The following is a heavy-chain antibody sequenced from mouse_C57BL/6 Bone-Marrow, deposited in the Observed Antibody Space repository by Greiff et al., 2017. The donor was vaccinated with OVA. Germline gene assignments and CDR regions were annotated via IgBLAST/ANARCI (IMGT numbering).Heavy chain of an antibody. V-gene: IGHV1-81*01. CDR1: GYTFTSYG. D-gene: IGHD2-1*01. CDR2: IYPRSGNT. CDR3: ARYGNDAMDY. Sequence: VQGVESGAELARPGASVKLSCKASGYTFTSYGISWVKQRTGQGLEWIGEIYPRSGNTYYNEKFKGKATLTADKSSSTAYMELRSLTSEDSAVYFCARYGNDAMDYWGQGTSVTVSS. J-gene: IGHJ4*01.